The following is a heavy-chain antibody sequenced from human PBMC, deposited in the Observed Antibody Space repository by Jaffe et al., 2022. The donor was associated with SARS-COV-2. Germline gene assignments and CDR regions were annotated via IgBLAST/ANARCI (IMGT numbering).Heavy chain of an antibody. D-gene: IGHD1-1*01. CDR1: GGSISSGSYY. CDR3: ARDSLGTYYYYYGMDV. CDR2: IYTSGST. Sequence: QVQLQESGPGLVKPSQTLSLTCTVSGGSISSGSYYWSWIRQPAGKGLEWIGRIYTSGSTNYNPSLKSRVTISVDTSKNQFSLKLSSVTAADTAVYYCARDSLGTYYYYYGMDVWGQGTTVTVSS. V-gene: IGHV4-61*02. J-gene: IGHJ6*02.